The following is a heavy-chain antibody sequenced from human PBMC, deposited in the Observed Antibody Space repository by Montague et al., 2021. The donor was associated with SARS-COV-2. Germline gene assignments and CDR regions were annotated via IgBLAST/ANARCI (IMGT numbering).Heavy chain of an antibody. V-gene: IGHV4-59*01. CDR3: ARAQNTCFIANCVNYFEV. J-gene: IGHJ4*02. Sequence: SETLSLTCEVSGGSISSYYWSWIRQFPGKGLEWIGYVHYTGSTKYNPSLKTRVTLSLDMPKNHFSLKLSSVTAADTAVYYCARAQNTCFIANCVNYFEVWGLGALVTVSS. CDR1: GGSISSYY. CDR2: VHYTGST. D-gene: IGHD1-1*01.